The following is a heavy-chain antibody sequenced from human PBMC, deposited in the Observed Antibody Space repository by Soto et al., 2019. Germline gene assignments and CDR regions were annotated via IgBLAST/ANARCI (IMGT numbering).Heavy chain of an antibody. V-gene: IGHV4-31*03. CDR1: GGSISSGGYY. CDR3: ARDSGSYGVDV. Sequence: SETLSLTCTVPGGSISSGGYYWSWIRQHPRKGLEWIGYIYYSGSSYYNPSLKSRVTISLDTSKDQFSLKLTSVTAADTAVYYCARDSGSYGVDVWGQGTTATVSS. CDR2: IYYSGSS. D-gene: IGHD3-10*01. J-gene: IGHJ6*02.